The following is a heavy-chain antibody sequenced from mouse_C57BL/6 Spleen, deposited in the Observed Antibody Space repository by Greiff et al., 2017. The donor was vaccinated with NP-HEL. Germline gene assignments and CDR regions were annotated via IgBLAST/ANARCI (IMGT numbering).Heavy chain of an antibody. Sequence: ESGPGLVKPSQSLSLTCSVTGYSITSGYYWNWIRQFPGNKLEWMGYISYDGSNNYNPSLKNRISITRDTSKNQFFLKLNSVTTEDTATYYCARAPFYDYDGYFDVWGTGTTVTVSS. D-gene: IGHD2-4*01. CDR1: GYSITSGYY. V-gene: IGHV3-6*01. J-gene: IGHJ1*03. CDR3: ARAPFYDYDGYFDV. CDR2: ISYDGSN.